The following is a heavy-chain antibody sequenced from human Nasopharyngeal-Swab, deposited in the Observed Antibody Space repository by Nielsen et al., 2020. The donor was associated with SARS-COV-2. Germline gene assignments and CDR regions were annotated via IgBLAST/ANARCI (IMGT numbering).Heavy chain of an antibody. J-gene: IGHJ4*02. V-gene: IGHV3-9*01. D-gene: IGHD5-24*01. CDR3: AKGDGLGATTASFDY. CDR1: GFTFDDYA. Sequence: SLKISCAASGFTFDDYAMHWVRQAPGKGLEWVSGISWNSGGIGYADSVKGRFTISRDNAKNSLYLQMNSLRAEDTALYYCAKGDGLGATTASFDYWGQGTLVTVSS. CDR2: ISWNSGGI.